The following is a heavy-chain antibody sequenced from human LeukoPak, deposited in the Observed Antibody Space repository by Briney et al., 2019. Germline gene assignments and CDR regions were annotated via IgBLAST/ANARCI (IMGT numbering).Heavy chain of an antibody. CDR1: GFSFNNFG. D-gene: IGHD3-22*01. CDR3: AKSSYYDSSGFYREYYFDY. CDR2: ISGTGGST. Sequence: GVSLRLSCVASGFSFNNFGMTWVRQAPGRGLEWVSSISGTGGSTHYADSVKGRFTISRDNSKNTLYLQMNSLRAGDTAVYYCAKSSYYDSSGFYREYYFDYWGQGTLVRVSS. J-gene: IGHJ4*02. V-gene: IGHV3-23*01.